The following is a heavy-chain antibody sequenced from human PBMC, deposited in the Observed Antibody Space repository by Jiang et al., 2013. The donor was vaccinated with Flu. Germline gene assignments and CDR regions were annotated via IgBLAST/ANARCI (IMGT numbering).Heavy chain of an antibody. Sequence: VLLKPSETLSLTCAVYGGSFSGYYWSWIRQPPGKGLEWIGEINHSGSTNYNPSLKSRVTISVDTSKNQFSLKLSFVTAADTAVYYCARGDTAPKSGGMDVWGQGTTVTVSS. CDR2: INHSGST. CDR3: ARGDTAPKSGGMDV. J-gene: IGHJ6*02. D-gene: IGHD5-18*01. CDR1: GGSFSGYY. V-gene: IGHV4-34*01.